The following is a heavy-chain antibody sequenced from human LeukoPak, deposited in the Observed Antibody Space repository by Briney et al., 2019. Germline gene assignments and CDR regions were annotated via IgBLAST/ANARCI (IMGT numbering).Heavy chain of an antibody. CDR1: GFTFSSYG. J-gene: IGHJ4*02. CDR3: AKDTARYGDYV. D-gene: IGHD4-17*01. Sequence: GGSLRLSCAASGFTFSSYGMHWVRQAPGKGLEWVSAISGSGGSTYYADSVKGRFTISRDNSKNTLYLQMNSLRAEDTAVYYCAKDTARYGDYVWGQGTLVTVSS. CDR2: ISGSGGST. V-gene: IGHV3-23*01.